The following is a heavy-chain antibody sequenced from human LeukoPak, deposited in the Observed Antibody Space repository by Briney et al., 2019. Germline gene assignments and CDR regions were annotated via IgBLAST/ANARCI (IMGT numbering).Heavy chain of an antibody. CDR2: ISSENLI. CDR1: EFTFTDYG. CDR3: ARDFSEWSRDY. V-gene: IGHV3-69-1*01. D-gene: IGHD3-3*01. Sequence: GGSLRLSCAASEFTFTDYGMTWGRQAPGKGLEWISTISSENLIYSADSMRGRFTVSRETAENSVYLQMNRLRGEDTAMYYCARDFSEWSRDYWGQGTLVTVSS. J-gene: IGHJ4*02.